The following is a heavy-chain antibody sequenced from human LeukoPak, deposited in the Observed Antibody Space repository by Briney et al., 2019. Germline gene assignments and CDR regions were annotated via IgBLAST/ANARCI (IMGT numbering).Heavy chain of an antibody. CDR1: GGSISSYY. CDR2: IYYSGST. D-gene: IGHD6-13*01. Sequence: SETLSLTCTVFGGSISSYYWSWIRQPPGKGLEWIGYIYYSGSTNYNPSLKSRVTISVDTSKNQFSLKLSSVTAADTAVYYCARGIAAAGTGDYWGQGTLVTVSS. V-gene: IGHV4-59*01. CDR3: ARGIAAAGTGDY. J-gene: IGHJ4*02.